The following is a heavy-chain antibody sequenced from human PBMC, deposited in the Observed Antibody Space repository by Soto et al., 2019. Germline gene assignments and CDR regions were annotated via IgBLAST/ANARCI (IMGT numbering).Heavy chain of an antibody. Sequence: EVQLVESGGGLVQPGRSLRLSCAASGFTFDDYAMHWVRQAPGKGLEWVSGISWNSGSIGYADSVKGRFTISRDNAKKSLYLQMNSLRAEDTALYYCAKDTFDYWGQGTLVTVSS. CDR2: ISWNSGSI. CDR1: GFTFDDYA. J-gene: IGHJ4*02. V-gene: IGHV3-9*01. CDR3: AKDTFDY.